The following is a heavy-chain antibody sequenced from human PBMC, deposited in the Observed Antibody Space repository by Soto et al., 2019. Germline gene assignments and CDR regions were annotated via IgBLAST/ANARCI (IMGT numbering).Heavy chain of an antibody. CDR1: GGSFGGYY. CDR3: ARGKREGGSSSWHNINYYYGMDV. Sequence: PSETLSLTCAVYGGSFGGYYGSWIRQPPGKGLEWIGEINHSGSTNYNPSLKSRVTISVDTSKNQFSLKLSSVTAADTAVYYCARGKREGGSSSWHNINYYYGMDVWGQGTTVTVSS. CDR2: INHSGST. D-gene: IGHD6-13*01. J-gene: IGHJ6*02. V-gene: IGHV4-34*01.